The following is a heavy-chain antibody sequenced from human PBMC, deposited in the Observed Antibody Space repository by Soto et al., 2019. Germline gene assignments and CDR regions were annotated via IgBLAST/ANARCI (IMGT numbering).Heavy chain of an antibody. CDR1: GYTFTSYA. CDR3: ARPGLVAAAVKGRGAFDI. Sequence: QVQLVQSGAEVKKPGASVKVSCKASGYTFTSYAMHWVRQAPGQRLEWMGWINAGNGNTKYSQKFQGRVTITRDTSASTAYMELSSLRSEDTAVYYCARPGLVAAAVKGRGAFDIWGQGTMVTVSS. D-gene: IGHD6-13*01. J-gene: IGHJ3*02. CDR2: INAGNGNT. V-gene: IGHV1-3*01.